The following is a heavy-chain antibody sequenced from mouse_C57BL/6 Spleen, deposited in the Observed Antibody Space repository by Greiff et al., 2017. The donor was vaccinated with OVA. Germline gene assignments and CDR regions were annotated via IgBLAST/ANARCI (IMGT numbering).Heavy chain of an antibody. Sequence: EVKLMESGGGLVKPGGSLKLSCAASGFTFRDYGLPLFRPAPAPVLSWVAYISIGSGTLSYADTVKGRFTISRDNAKNTLCLQMTSLRSEDTAMYYCARQSLRQLRGAMDDWGQGTSVTVSS. CDR2: ISIGSGTL. D-gene: IGHD3-2*02. CDR3: ARQSLRQLRGAMDD. J-gene: IGHJ4*01. V-gene: IGHV5-17*01. CDR1: GFTFRDYG.